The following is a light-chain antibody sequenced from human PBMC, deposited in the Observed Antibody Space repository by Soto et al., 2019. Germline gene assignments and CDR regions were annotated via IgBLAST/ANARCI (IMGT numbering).Light chain of an antibody. J-gene: IGLJ1*01. CDR2: DVI. CDR1: SSDVGTYTY. Sequence: QSALAQPRSVSGSPGQSVTTSCTGTSSDVGTYTYVSWYQQHPGKAPKLIIYDVIKRPPGVPDRFSGSKSGNTASLTISGLQAEDGADYYCCSYAGSYTHVFGTGTKVTVL. V-gene: IGLV2-11*01. CDR3: CSYAGSYTHV.